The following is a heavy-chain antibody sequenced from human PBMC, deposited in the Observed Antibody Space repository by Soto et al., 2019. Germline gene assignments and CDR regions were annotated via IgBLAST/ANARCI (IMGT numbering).Heavy chain of an antibody. Sequence: GGSLRLSCAASGFTFSSYSMNWVRQAPGKGLEWVSSISSSSSYIYYADSVKGRFTISRDNAKNLLYLQMNGLRAEDTAVYYCARAQRAAHDAFDVWGQGTMVTVSS. D-gene: IGHD2-15*01. V-gene: IGHV3-21*01. CDR3: ARAQRAAHDAFDV. CDR2: ISSSSSYI. J-gene: IGHJ3*01. CDR1: GFTFSSYS.